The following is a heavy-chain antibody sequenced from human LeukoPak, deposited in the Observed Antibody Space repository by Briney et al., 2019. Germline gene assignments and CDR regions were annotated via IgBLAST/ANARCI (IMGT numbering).Heavy chain of an antibody. D-gene: IGHD6-19*01. CDR3: AKDRRSSGSFDY. CDR1: EFTFSSYG. J-gene: IGHJ4*02. V-gene: IGHV3-30*02. CDR2: IRYDGSNK. Sequence: PGGSLRLSCAASEFTFSSYGMHWVRQAPGKGLEWVAFIRYDGSNKYYADSVKGRFTISRDNSKNTLYLQMNSLRAEDTAVYYCAKDRRSSGSFDYWGQGTLVTVSS.